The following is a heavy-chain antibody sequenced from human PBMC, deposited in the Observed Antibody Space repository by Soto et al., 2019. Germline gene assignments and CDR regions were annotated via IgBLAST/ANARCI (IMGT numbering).Heavy chain of an antibody. V-gene: IGHV2-5*02. J-gene: IGHJ6*02. D-gene: IGHD6-13*01. CDR3: AHHSSSQLPPPYYYYYGMDV. Sequence: QITLKESGPTLVKPTQTLTLTCTFSGFSLSTSGVGVGWIRQPPGKALEWLALIYWDDDKRYSPSLKSRLTPTKDTSKNQVVLTMTSMDPVDTATYYCAHHSSSQLPPPYYYYYGMDVWGQGTTVTVSS. CDR1: GFSLSTSGVG. CDR2: IYWDDDK.